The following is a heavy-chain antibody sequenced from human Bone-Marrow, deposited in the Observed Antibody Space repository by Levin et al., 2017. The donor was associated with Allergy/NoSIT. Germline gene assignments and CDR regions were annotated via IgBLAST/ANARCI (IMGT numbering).Heavy chain of an antibody. V-gene: IGHV3-30*03. Sequence: GGSLRLSCAASDLIFSTYGMHWVRQAPGKGLEWVAVISHDGSNQYYADSVKGRFTISRDNSKNTLYLQMTSLRGEDTAVYYCARARYSTGWYYLDYWGQGTLVTVSS. CDR3: ARARYSTGWYYLDY. J-gene: IGHJ4*02. CDR1: DLIFSTYG. CDR2: ISHDGSNQ. D-gene: IGHD6-19*01.